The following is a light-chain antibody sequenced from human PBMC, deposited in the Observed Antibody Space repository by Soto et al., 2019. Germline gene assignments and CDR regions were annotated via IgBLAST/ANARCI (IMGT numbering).Light chain of an antibody. V-gene: IGKV3-20*01. CDR2: GAS. J-gene: IGKJ1*01. Sequence: EIVLTQSPGTLSLSPGERATLSCRASQSVSSSYLAWYQQTPGQAPRLVVYGASSRATGIPERFSGSGSGTDFTLTISRLELEDFELYYCQQYGTSQWTFGQGTKVDIK. CDR3: QQYGTSQWT. CDR1: QSVSSSY.